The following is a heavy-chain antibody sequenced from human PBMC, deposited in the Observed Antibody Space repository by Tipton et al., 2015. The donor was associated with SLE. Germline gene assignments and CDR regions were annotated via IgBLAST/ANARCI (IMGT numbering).Heavy chain of an antibody. CDR3: ARAAGDFGDYLDY. Sequence: TLSLTCTVSGGSVSSGSYYWTWIRQPPGKGLEWIGYIYFTGSTNYSPSLKSRVAISADTSKNQFSLKLTSVTAADTAVYYCARAAGDFGDYLDYWGQGTLVTVSS. D-gene: IGHD3-10*01. J-gene: IGHJ4*02. CDR2: IYFTGST. V-gene: IGHV4-61*01. CDR1: GGSVSSGSYY.